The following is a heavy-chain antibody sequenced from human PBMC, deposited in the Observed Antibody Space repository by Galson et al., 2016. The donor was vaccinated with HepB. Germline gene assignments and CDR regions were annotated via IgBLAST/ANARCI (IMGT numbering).Heavy chain of an antibody. CDR1: GGTFSSYA. J-gene: IGHJ4*02. V-gene: IGHV1-69*06. CDR3: ARMGRSAQVLRYFDWLPSEDY. D-gene: IGHD3-9*01. Sequence: SVKVSCKASGGTFSSYAISWVRQAPGQGLEWMGGIIPIFGTANYAQKFQGRVTITADKSTSTAYMELSRLRSEDTAVYYCARMGRSAQVLRYFDWLPSEDYWGQGTLVTVSS. CDR2: IIPIFGTA.